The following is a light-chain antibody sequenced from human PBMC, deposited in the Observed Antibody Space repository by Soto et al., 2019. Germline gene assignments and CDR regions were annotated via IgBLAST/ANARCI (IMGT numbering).Light chain of an antibody. CDR2: RNN. V-gene: IGLV1-47*01. CDR3: AAWDVGLSAWV. Sequence: QSVLTQPPSASGTPGQRVTISCSGSSSNIGSNYVYWYQQLPGTAPKLLIYRNNQRPSGVPDRFSGSKSGTSASLAISGLRSEDEGDYYCAAWDVGLSAWVFGGGTKLTVL. CDR1: SSNIGSNY. J-gene: IGLJ3*02.